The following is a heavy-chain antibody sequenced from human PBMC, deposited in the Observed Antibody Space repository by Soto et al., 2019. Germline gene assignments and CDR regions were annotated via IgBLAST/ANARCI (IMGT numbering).Heavy chain of an antibody. V-gene: IGHV1-18*01. D-gene: IGHD2-2*01. CDR3: ARVGADCVSTSYHDY. J-gene: IGHJ4*02. CDR2: ISAYNGNT. Sequence: QVQLVQSGAEVKKPGASVKVSCKASGYTFTNYGISWVRQAPGQGLEWMGWISAYNGNTDYAQKLQGRVTMTTDTSTSTAYMELRSLRSDDTAVYYCARVGADCVSTSYHDYWGQGTLVTVSS. CDR1: GYTFTNYG.